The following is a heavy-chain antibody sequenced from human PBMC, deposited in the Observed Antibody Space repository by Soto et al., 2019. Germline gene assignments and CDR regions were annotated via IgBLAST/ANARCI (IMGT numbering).Heavy chain of an antibody. V-gene: IGHV1-69*01. CDR3: ARDTFRESYFHYYSYGMDV. CDR2: IIPIFGTA. D-gene: IGHD1-26*01. Sequence: QVKLVQSGAEVKKPGSSVKVSCKAFGGTFSSYAISWVRQAPGQGLEWMGGIIPIFGTANYAQKFQGRVTITADESTSTAYMELSSLRSEDTAVYYCARDTFRESYFHYYSYGMDVWGQGTTVTVSS. CDR1: GGTFSSYA. J-gene: IGHJ6*02.